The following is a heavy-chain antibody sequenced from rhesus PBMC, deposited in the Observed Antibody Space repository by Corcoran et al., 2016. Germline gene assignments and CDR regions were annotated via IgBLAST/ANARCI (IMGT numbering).Heavy chain of an antibody. V-gene: IGHV4-99*02. CDR2: ISGSSGST. CDR1: GYSISSGYY. D-gene: IGHD1-20*01. Sequence: QVQLQESGPGLVKPSETLSLTCAVSGYSISSGYYWGWIRQPPGKGLEYIGYISGSSGSTDYNPSLKSRVTISTDTSKNQFSLKLSSVTAADTAVYYCARADSWNNVFDYWGQGVLVTVSS. CDR3: ARADSWNNVFDY. J-gene: IGHJ4*01.